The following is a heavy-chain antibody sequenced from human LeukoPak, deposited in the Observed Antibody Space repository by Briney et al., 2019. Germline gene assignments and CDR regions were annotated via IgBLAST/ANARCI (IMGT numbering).Heavy chain of an antibody. V-gene: IGHV3-53*01. CDR3: ARDFETGGYYYYGMDV. D-gene: IGHD3-10*01. CDR1: GLTVRSNY. CDR2: IYSGGRT. J-gene: IGHJ6*02. Sequence: PGGSLRLSCVASGLTVRSNYMSWVRQAPGKGLEWVSVIYSGGRTYYADAVKGRFTMSRDNSKNTVYLQMNSPTAEDTAVYYCARDFETGGYYYYGMDVWGQGTTVTVSS.